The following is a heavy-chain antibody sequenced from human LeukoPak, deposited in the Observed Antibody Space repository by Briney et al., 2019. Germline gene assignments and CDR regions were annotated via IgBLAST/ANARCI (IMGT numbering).Heavy chain of an antibody. V-gene: IGHV3-23*01. J-gene: IGHJ4*02. CDR1: GFTFSSYA. CDR2: ISGGGGST. CDR3: AMAVAAANYFDY. Sequence: GGSLRLSCAASGFTFSSYAMSWVRQAPGKGLEWVSAISGGGGSTYYADSVKGRFTISRDNPKNTLYLQMNSLRAEDTAVYYCAMAVAAANYFDYWGQGTLVTVSS. D-gene: IGHD6-19*01.